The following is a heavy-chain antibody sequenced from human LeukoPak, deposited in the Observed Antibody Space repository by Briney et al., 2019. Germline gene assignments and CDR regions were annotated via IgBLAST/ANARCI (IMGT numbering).Heavy chain of an antibody. J-gene: IGHJ4*02. D-gene: IGHD2-15*01. CDR3: AREWGDIVVVVAANDY. CDR1: GGSISSSSYY. CDR2: IYYSGST. V-gene: IGHV4-39*07. Sequence: SETLSLTCTVSGGSISSSSYYWGWIRQPPGKGLEWIGSIYYSGSTYYNPSLKSRVTISVDTSKNQFSLKLSSVTAADTAVYYCAREWGDIVVVVAANDYWGQGTLVTVSS.